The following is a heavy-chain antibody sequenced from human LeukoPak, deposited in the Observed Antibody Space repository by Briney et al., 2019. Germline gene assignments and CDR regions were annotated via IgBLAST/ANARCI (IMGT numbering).Heavy chain of an antibody. CDR2: ISYDGNTI. CDR1: EFTFSNYA. J-gene: IGHJ4*02. V-gene: IGHV3-30*09. D-gene: IGHD4-11*01. Sequence: GGSLRLSCAASEFTFSNYAVHWVRQAPGKGLQWVAVISYDGNTIHYADSVKGRFAISRDTSKNTLYLQMNSLRTEDTAVYYCARSGGLQKFDYWGQGTLVTVSS. CDR3: ARSGGLQKFDY.